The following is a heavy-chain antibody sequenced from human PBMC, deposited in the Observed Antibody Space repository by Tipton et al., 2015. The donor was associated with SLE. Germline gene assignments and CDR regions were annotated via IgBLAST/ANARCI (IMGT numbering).Heavy chain of an antibody. CDR2: IYHSGYT. CDR3: ARLSGDSTWYVDL. D-gene: IGHD7-27*01. CDR1: SYPITNHNYN. Sequence: TLSLTCTVSSYPITNHNYNWGWIRQPPGKGLAWIGIIYHSGYTSYNPSLKSRVTISVDTSKNQFSLRLSSVTAADTAVYYCARLSGDSTWYVDLWGRGTLVTVSS. V-gene: IGHV4-38-2*02. J-gene: IGHJ2*01.